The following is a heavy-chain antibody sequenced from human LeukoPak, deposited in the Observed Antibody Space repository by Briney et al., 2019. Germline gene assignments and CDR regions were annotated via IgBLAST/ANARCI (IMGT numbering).Heavy chain of an antibody. D-gene: IGHD4-17*01. J-gene: IGHJ2*01. Sequence: GSSVKVSCKASGGTFSSYAISWVRQAPGQGLERMGRIIPIFGTANYAQKFQGRVTITTDESTSTAYMELSSLRSEDTAVYYCASVTTVTPVWYFDLWGRGTLVTVSS. V-gene: IGHV1-69*05. CDR1: GGTFSSYA. CDR2: IIPIFGTA. CDR3: ASVTTVTPVWYFDL.